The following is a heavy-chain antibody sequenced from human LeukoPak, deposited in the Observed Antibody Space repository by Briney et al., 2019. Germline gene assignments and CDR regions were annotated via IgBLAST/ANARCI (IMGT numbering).Heavy chain of an antibody. V-gene: IGHV4-59*11. D-gene: IGHD1-26*01. CDR1: GGSNSSHY. J-gene: IGHJ3*02. CDR2: IYYSGST. CDR3: ARSRGSRDAFDI. Sequence: SETLSLTCTVSGGSNSSHYWSWIRQPPGKGLEWIGYIYYSGSTNYNPSLKSRVTISVDTSKNQFSLKLSSVTAADTAVYYCARSRGSRDAFDIWGQGTMVTVSS.